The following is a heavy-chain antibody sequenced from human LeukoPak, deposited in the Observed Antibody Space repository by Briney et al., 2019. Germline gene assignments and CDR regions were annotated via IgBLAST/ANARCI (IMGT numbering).Heavy chain of an antibody. CDR3: ASEYSSSKVPNFDY. D-gene: IGHD6-6*01. Sequence: ASVKVSCKASGYSFNTYYMNWVRQAPGQGLEWMGWINPNSGGTNYAQKFQGRVTMTRDTSISTAYMELSRLRSDDTAVNYCASEYSSSKVPNFDYWGQGTLVTVSS. J-gene: IGHJ4*02. V-gene: IGHV1-2*02. CDR1: GYSFNTYY. CDR2: INPNSGGT.